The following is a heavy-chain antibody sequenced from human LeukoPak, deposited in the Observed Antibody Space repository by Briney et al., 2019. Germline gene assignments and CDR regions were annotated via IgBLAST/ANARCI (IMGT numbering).Heavy chain of an antibody. D-gene: IGHD2-8*01. CDR2: IYNSGRT. V-gene: IGHV4-4*07. J-gene: IGHJ4*02. CDR3: ARVAMYEFFFDY. CDR1: GGSIGIYY. Sequence: PSETLSLTCTVSGGSIGIYYWSWIRQPAGKGLEWIGRIYNSGRTKYSPSLESRVTMSIDTSKKQFSLKLSSVSAADTAVYYCARVAMYEFFFDYWGQGTLVTVSS.